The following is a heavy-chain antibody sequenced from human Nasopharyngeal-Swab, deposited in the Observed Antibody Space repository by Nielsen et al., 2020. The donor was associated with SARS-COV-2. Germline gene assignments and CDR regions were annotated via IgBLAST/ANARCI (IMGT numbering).Heavy chain of an antibody. CDR2: ISYDGSNK. V-gene: IGHV3-30-3*01. D-gene: IGHD3-22*01. J-gene: IGHJ6*02. Sequence: SLKISCAASGFTFSSYAMHWVRQAPGKGLEWVAVISYDGSNKYYADSVKGRFTISRDNSKNTLYLQMNSLRAEDTAVYYCARTYDSSGYWVWYYYYGMDVWGQGTTVTVSS. CDR3: ARTYDSSGYWVWYYYYGMDV. CDR1: GFTFSSYA.